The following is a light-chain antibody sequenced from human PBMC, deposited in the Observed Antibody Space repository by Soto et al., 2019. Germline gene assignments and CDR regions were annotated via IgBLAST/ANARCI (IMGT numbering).Light chain of an antibody. CDR1: QGISSY. J-gene: IGKJ4*01. V-gene: IGKV1-8*01. CDR3: QQYCSYPPN. CDR2: AAS. Sequence: AIRMTQSPSSFSASTGDRVTITCRASQGISSYLAWYQQKPGKAPKLLIYAASTLQSGVPSRFSGSGSGTDFTLTISCLQSEDFATYYCQQYCSYPPNFGGGTKVEIK.